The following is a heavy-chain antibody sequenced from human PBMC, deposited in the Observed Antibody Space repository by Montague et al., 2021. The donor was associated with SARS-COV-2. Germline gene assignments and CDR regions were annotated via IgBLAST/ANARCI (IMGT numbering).Heavy chain of an antibody. D-gene: IGHD3-3*01. CDR1: GDSISSSSYY. Sequence: SETLSLTCTVSGDSISSSSYYWGWIRQPPGKGLEWIGSIYYSGSTFYNPSLKSRVTISVDTSKNQFSLKLSSVTAADTAVFYYARKTSRGLTIFGVVDASYCFDYWGQGTLVTVSS. J-gene: IGHJ4*02. V-gene: IGHV4-39*01. CDR2: IYYSGST. CDR3: ARKTSRGLTIFGVVDASYCFDY.